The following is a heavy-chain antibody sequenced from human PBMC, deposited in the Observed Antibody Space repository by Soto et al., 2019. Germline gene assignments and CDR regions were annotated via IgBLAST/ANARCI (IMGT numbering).Heavy chain of an antibody. D-gene: IGHD1-26*01. J-gene: IGHJ6*02. CDR3: ARHVNTGGDYYYGMDV. CDR1: GYSFTSYW. CDR2: IYPGDSDT. V-gene: IGHV5-51*01. Sequence: PGESLKISCKGSGYSFTSYWIGWVRQMPGKGLEWMGIIYPGDSDTRYSPSFQGQVTISADKSISTAYLQWSSLKASDTAMYYCARHVNTGGDYYYGMDVWGQGTTVTVSS.